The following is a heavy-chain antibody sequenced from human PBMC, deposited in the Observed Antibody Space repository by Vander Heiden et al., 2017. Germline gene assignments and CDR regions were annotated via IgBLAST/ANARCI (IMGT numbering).Heavy chain of an antibody. CDR2: INPNSGGT. D-gene: IGHD3-10*01. CDR3: ARGSPPEVIISMCDY. J-gene: IGHJ4*02. CDR1: GYTFTGYY. V-gene: IGHV1-2*02. Sequence: QVQLVQSGAEVKKPGASVKVSCKASGYTFTGYYMHWVRQAPGQGLEWMGWINPNSGGTNYAQKFQGRVTMTRDTSISTAYMELSRLRSDDTAVYYCARGSPPEVIISMCDYWGQGTLVTVSS.